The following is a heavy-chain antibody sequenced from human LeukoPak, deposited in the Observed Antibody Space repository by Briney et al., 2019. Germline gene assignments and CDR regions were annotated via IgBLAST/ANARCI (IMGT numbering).Heavy chain of an antibody. V-gene: IGHV3-48*02. CDR2: ISSSSNTI. Sequence: QSGGSLRLSCAASGFTFSSYSMNWVRQAPGKGLERVSYISSSSNTIYYADSVKGRFTISRDNAKNSLYLQMNSLRDEDTALYYCVTDTSMGGLFDYWGQGTLVTVSS. D-gene: IGHD5-18*01. J-gene: IGHJ4*02. CDR1: GFTFSSYS. CDR3: VTDTSMGGLFDY.